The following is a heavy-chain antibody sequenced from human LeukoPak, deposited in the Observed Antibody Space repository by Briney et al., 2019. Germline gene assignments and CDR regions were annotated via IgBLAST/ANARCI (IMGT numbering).Heavy chain of an antibody. D-gene: IGHD2-2*01. CDR2: IKTDGSST. Sequence: GGSLRLSCATSGFTFSSYWMHWVRQAPGKGLVWVSRIKTDGSSTSYADSVKGRFTISRDNAKNTLYLQMNSLRAEDMAVYYCARALVPADLYAYFYMDVWGKGTTVTVSS. J-gene: IGHJ6*03. CDR1: GFTFSSYW. CDR3: ARALVPADLYAYFYMDV. V-gene: IGHV3-74*01.